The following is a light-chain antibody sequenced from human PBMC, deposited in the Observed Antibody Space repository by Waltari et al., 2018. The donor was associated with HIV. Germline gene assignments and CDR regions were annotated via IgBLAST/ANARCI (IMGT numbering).Light chain of an antibody. CDR2: GAF. CDR3: QQYFGVPLT. J-gene: IGKJ4*01. V-gene: IGKV1-NL1*01. Sequence: DIQMTQSPSSLSASVGDTVTITYRASLDISNSLSWFKQQPGKVPTLLVHGAFMLQRGVPSRFRGSGSGTDYTLTISGLQAEDFATYFCQQYFGVPLTFGGGTKVEIK. CDR1: LDISNS.